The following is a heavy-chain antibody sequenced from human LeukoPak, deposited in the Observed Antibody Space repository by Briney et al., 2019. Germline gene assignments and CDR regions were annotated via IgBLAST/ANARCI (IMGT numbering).Heavy chain of an antibody. CDR1: GGSIRSVYY. CDR3: ARNMVRVNWFDP. V-gene: IGHV4-39*07. J-gene: IGHJ5*02. Sequence: SETLSLTCTVSGGSIRSVYYWGWIRQPPGKGLEFIGSMFYGGSTYYNPSLKSRVTISVDTSKNQFSLKLTSVIAADTAVYYCARNMVRVNWFDPWGQGTLVTVSS. CDR2: MFYGGST. D-gene: IGHD3-10*01.